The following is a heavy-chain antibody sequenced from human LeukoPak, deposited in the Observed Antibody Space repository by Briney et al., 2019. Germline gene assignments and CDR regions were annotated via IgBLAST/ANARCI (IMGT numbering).Heavy chain of an antibody. V-gene: IGHV4-59*08. CDR3: ARVGIGYSYGYGPWFDP. CDR2: IHYTGST. CDR1: GGSISSYY. Sequence: SETLSLTCTVSGGSISSYYWSWIRQPPGKGLEWIGYIHYTGSTNYNPPLKSRVTISLDTSKNQFSLKLSSVTAAGTAVYYCARVGIGYSYGYGPWFDPWGQGTLVTVSS. D-gene: IGHD5-18*01. J-gene: IGHJ5*02.